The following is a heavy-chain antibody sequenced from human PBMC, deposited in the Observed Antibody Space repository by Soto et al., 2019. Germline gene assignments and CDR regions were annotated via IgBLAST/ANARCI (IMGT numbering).Heavy chain of an antibody. CDR1: GGTFSSYA. Sequence: QVQLVQSGAEVKKPGSSVKVSCKASGGTFSSYAISWVRQAPGQGLEWMGGIIPIFGTANYAQKFQGRVTITADESTSTAYLELLSLRSEDTAVYYCARYIVVVPAAMLVYYYYYGMDVWGQGTTVTVSS. J-gene: IGHJ6*02. CDR2: IIPIFGTA. CDR3: ARYIVVVPAAMLVYYYYYGMDV. V-gene: IGHV1-69*01. D-gene: IGHD2-2*01.